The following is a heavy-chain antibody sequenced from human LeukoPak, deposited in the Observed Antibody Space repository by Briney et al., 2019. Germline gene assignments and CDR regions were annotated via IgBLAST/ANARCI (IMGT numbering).Heavy chain of an antibody. D-gene: IGHD6-13*01. V-gene: IGHV1-2*04. CDR2: INPNSGGT. CDR1: GYTFTGYY. J-gene: IGHJ4*02. CDR3: ARGWSIAAAGSDY. Sequence: ASVKVSCKASGYTFTGYYMHWVRQAPGQGLEWMGWINPNSGGTNYAQKFQGWVTMTRDTSISTAYMELSRLRSDDTAVYYCARGWSIAAAGSDYWGQGTLVTVSS.